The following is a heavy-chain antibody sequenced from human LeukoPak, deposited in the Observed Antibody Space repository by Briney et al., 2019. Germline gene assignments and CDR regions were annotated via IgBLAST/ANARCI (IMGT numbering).Heavy chain of an antibody. V-gene: IGHV3-66*01. D-gene: IGHD6-19*01. CDR1: WFTLRSNY. J-gene: IGHJ3*02. Sequence: GALRLSPGAPWFTLRSNYIRWVRQAPGEGRGWGSVIYSGGSTYYADSVKGRFTISRDNSKNTLYLQMNSLRAEDTAVYYCARAGGSGWFGGAFDIWGQGTMVTVSS. CDR2: IYSGGST. CDR3: ARAGGSGWFGGAFDI.